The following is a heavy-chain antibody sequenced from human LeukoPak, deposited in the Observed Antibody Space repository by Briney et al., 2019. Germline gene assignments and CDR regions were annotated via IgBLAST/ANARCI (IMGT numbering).Heavy chain of an antibody. Sequence: SETLSLTCAVYGGSFSGYYWSWIRQPPGKGLEWIGEINHSGSTNYNPSLKSRVTISVDKSKNQFSLKLSSVTAADTAVYYCARLHYGGNYGYYYYYMDVWGKGTTVTISS. CDR3: ARLHYGGNYGYYYYYMDV. CDR2: INHSGST. D-gene: IGHD4-23*01. V-gene: IGHV4-34*01. CDR1: GGSFSGYY. J-gene: IGHJ6*03.